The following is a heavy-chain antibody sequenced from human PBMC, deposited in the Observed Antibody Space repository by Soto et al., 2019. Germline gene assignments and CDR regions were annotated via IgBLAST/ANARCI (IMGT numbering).Heavy chain of an antibody. CDR2: IDPSDSYT. Sequence: RGESLKISSKGSGYSFTSYWISWVRQMPGKGLEWMGRIDPSDSYTNYSPSFQGHVTISADKSISTAYLQWSSLKASDTAMYYCARQGIAVAGQYYYYGMDVWGQGTTVTVSS. CDR3: ARQGIAVAGQYYYYGMDV. CDR1: GYSFTSYW. D-gene: IGHD6-19*01. J-gene: IGHJ6*02. V-gene: IGHV5-10-1*01.